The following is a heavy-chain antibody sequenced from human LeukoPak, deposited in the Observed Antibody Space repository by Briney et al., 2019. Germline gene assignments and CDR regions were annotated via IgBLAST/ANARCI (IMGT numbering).Heavy chain of an antibody. CDR3: AKIQTVEVITTSFDC. Sequence: GGSLRLSCAASGFTFSSYGMHWVRQAPGKGLEWVAFIRYDGSNYYYADSVKGRFTVSRDNSKNTLYLQMNSLRDEDTAVYYCAKIQTVEVITTSFDCWGQGTLVTVSS. CDR2: IRYDGSNY. D-gene: IGHD3-22*01. CDR1: GFTFSSYG. V-gene: IGHV3-30*02. J-gene: IGHJ4*02.